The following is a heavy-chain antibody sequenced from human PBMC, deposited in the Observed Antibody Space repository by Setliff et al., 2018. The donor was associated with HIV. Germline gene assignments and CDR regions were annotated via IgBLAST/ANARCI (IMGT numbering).Heavy chain of an antibody. CDR3: ARDSLETHGYMENYFDY. CDR1: GFMSSDSA. Sequence: GGSLRLSCAASGFMSSDSAFHWVRQASGKGLEWVGRILNKNNDYATAYAVSVKGKFTISRDDSKNTAYLQMNSLTAEDTAVYYCARDSLETHGYMENYFDYWGQGTLVTVSS. V-gene: IGHV3-73*01. CDR2: ILNKNNDYAT. D-gene: IGHD5-12*01. J-gene: IGHJ4*02.